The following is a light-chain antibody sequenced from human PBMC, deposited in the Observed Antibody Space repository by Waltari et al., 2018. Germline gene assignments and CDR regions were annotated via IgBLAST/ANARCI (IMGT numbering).Light chain of an antibody. CDR3: QQYYSTPNT. CDR2: SAS. V-gene: IGKV1-9*01. J-gene: IGKJ2*01. CDR1: QGISNY. Sequence: DIQLTQSPSFLSASVRDRVTITCRASQGISNYLAWYQQKPGKAPKLLIYSASTLQSGVPSRFSGSGSGTEFSLTISSLQAEDVAVYYCQQYYSTPNTFGQGTKLEIK.